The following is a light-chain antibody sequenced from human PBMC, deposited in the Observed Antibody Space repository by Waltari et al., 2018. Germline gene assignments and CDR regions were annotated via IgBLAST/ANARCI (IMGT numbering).Light chain of an antibody. CDR2: ECS. J-gene: IGLJ3*02. Sequence: QSALTQPASVSGSPGQSITIPCTGTSSDVGSHNLVSWYQQHQGKAPKLMIYECSKRPSGVSNRFSGSKSGNTASLTISGLQAEDEADYYCCSYAGSSWVFGGGTKLTVL. V-gene: IGLV2-23*01. CDR3: CSYAGSSWV. CDR1: SSDVGSHNL.